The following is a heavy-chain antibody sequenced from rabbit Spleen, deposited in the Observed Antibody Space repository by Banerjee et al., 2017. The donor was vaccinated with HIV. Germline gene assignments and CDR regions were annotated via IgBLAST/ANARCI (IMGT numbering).Heavy chain of an antibody. Sequence: QPLTCTVSGFSLSSTAISWVRQAPGKGLEWIGIISTSGSAYYASWAKGRFTISKSSSTTVDLKLTSPTTEDTATYFCARGYGGSDDAFDPWGPGTLVTVS. V-gene: IGHV1S69*01. CDR3: ARGYGGSDDAFDP. CDR2: ISTSGSA. CDR1: GFSLSSTA. J-gene: IGHJ2*01. D-gene: IGHD4-2*01.